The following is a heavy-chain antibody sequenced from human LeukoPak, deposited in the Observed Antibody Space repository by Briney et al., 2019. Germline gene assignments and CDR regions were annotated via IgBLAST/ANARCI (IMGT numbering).Heavy chain of an antibody. V-gene: IGHV1-2*07. CDR2: VITNNGDT. D-gene: IGHD1-14*01. CDR3: ARGGPNHRFGY. J-gene: IGHJ4*02. Sequence: GASVKVSCKASGYTFTSYWMHWVRQAPGQGLEWMGWVITNNGDTKYAHKYQGRVTMTRDTSINTVYMELSMVTSDDTAMYYCARGGPNHRFGYWGQGILVTVSS. CDR1: GYTFTSYW.